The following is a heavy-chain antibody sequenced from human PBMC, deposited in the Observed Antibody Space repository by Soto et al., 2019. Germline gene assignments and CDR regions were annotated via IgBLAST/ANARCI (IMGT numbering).Heavy chain of an antibody. CDR3: ATLAAAGTSGLFDI. CDR1: GGSISSSSYY. D-gene: IGHD6-13*01. CDR2: IYYSGST. J-gene: IGHJ3*02. Sequence: PSETLSPTCTVSGGSISSSSYYWGWIRQPPGKGLEWIGSIYYSGSTYYNPSLKSRVTISVDTSKNQFSLKLSSVTAADTAVYYCATLAAAGTSGLFDIWGQGTMVTVSS. V-gene: IGHV4-39*01.